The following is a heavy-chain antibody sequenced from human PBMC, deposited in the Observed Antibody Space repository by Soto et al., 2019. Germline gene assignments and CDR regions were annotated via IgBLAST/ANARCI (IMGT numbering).Heavy chain of an antibody. CDR2: IWYDGSSK. V-gene: IGHV3-33*01. Sequence: QVQLVESGGGVVQPGTSLRLTCATSGFTFSSFGIHWVRKAPGKGLEWVAVIWYDGSSKYYADSVKGRFTISRDNSRNTLYLQMDSLKGDDTAVYYCATLAGKNCFDVWGQGTMVTVSS. CDR1: GFTFSSFG. J-gene: IGHJ3*01. CDR3: ATLAGKNCFDV. D-gene: IGHD6-19*01.